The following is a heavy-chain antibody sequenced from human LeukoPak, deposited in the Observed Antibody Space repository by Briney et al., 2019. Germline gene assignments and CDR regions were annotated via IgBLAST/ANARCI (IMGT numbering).Heavy chain of an antibody. Sequence: RGSLRLSCAASGFTFSSYAMSWVRQAPGKGLEWVSAISGSGGSTYYADSVKGRFTISRDNSKNTLYLQMNSLRAEDTAVYYCAKDTHMDIVVVPAALDYWGQGTLVTVSS. D-gene: IGHD2-2*03. CDR1: GFTFSSYA. J-gene: IGHJ4*02. CDR2: ISGSGGST. V-gene: IGHV3-23*01. CDR3: AKDTHMDIVVVPAALDY.